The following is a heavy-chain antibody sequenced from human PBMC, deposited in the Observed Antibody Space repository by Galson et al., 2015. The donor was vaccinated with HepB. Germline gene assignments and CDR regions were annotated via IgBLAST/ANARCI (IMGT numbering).Heavy chain of an antibody. J-gene: IGHJ2*01. CDR3: AAVGAAAATKFYWYFDL. Sequence: SVKVSCKASGFTFTSSAMQWVRQARGQRLEWIGWIVVGSGNTNYAQKFQERVTITRDMSTSTAYMELSSLRSEDTAVYYCAAVGAAAATKFYWYFDLWGRGTLVTVSS. V-gene: IGHV1-58*02. CDR1: GFTFTSSA. D-gene: IGHD6-13*01. CDR2: IVVGSGNT.